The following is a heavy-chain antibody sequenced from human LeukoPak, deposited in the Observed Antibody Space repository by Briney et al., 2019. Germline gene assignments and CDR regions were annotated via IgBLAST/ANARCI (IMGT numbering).Heavy chain of an antibody. V-gene: IGHV1-69*13. Sequence: SVKVSCKASGGTFSNYAISWVRQAPGQGLEWMGGIIPIFGTANYAQKFQGRVTITADESTSTACMELSSLRPEDTAVYYCARDHCSSTSCYLYFQYWGQGTLVTVSS. J-gene: IGHJ1*01. D-gene: IGHD2-2*01. CDR3: ARDHCSSTSCYLYFQY. CDR2: IIPIFGTA. CDR1: GGTFSNYA.